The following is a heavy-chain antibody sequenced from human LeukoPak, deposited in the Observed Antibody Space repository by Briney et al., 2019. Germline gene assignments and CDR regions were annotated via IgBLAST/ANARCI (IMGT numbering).Heavy chain of an antibody. CDR3: TRHLDTYYYDSSLD. V-gene: IGHV3-73*01. CDR2: IRSKANSYAT. Sequence: GGSLRLSCAASGFTFSGSAMHWVRQASGKGLEWVGRIRSKANSYATAYAASVKGRFTISRDDSKNTAYLQMNSLKTEDTAVYYCTRHLDTYYYDSSLDWGQGTLVTVPS. D-gene: IGHD3-22*01. J-gene: IGHJ4*02. CDR1: GFTFSGSA.